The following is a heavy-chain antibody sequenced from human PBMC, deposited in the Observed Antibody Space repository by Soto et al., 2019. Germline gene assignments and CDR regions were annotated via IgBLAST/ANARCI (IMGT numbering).Heavy chain of an antibody. CDR1: GGSVSSGSYY. CDR2: IYYSGST. CDR3: ARDGGGSYYYGMDV. V-gene: IGHV4-61*01. Sequence: QVQLQESGPGLVKPSETLSLTCTVSGGSVSSGSYYWSWIRQPPGKGLEWIGYIYYSGSTNYNPSLKSRVTISVDTSKNQFSLKLSSVTAADTAVYYCARDGGGSYYYGMDVWGQGTTVTVSS. J-gene: IGHJ6*02. D-gene: IGHD1-26*01.